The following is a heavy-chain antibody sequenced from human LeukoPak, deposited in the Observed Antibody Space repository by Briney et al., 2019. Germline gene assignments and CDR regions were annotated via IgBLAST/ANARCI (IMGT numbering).Heavy chain of an antibody. CDR1: GFTFSNYW. V-gene: IGHV3-7*03. D-gene: IGHD1-26*01. CDR3: ARSGRGELAY. CDR2: IKPDGSEK. J-gene: IGHJ4*02. Sequence: GGSLRLSCAASGFTFSNYWMTWVRQAPGKGLEWVTFIKPDGSEKYYVDSVKGRFTISRDNAKNSLYLQMNSLRAEDTAMYYCARSGRGELAYWGQGTLVTVSS.